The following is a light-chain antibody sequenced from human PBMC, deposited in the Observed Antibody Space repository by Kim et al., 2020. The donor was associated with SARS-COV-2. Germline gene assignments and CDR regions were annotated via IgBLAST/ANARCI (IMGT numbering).Light chain of an antibody. CDR1: KLGDKY. CDR2: QDS. CDR3: QAWDSSTAV. V-gene: IGLV3-1*01. Sequence: SYELTQPPSVSVSPGQTASITCSGDKLGDKYACWYQQKPGQPPVLVIYQDSKRPSGIPERFSGSNSGNTATLTISGTQAMDEADYYCQAWDSSTAVFGGGTKLTVL. J-gene: IGLJ3*02.